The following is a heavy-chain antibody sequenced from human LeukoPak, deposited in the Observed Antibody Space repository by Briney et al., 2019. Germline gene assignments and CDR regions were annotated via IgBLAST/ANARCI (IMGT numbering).Heavy chain of an antibody. V-gene: IGHV1-2*02. CDR2: INLNSGGT. CDR3: ARSPDILTGENFDY. J-gene: IGHJ4*02. Sequence: ASVKVSCKASGYTFTGYYMHWVRQAPGQGLEWMGWINLNSGGTNDAQKFQDRGTMTRDTSISTAYMELSRLRSDDTAVYCCARSPDILTGENFDYWGQGTLVTVSS. D-gene: IGHD3-9*01. CDR1: GYTFTGYY.